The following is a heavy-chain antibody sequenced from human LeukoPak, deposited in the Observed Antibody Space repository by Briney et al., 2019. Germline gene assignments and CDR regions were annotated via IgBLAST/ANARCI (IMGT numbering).Heavy chain of an antibody. CDR3: ARGYFYGSGSNWFDT. CDR1: GFTFSNYW. D-gene: IGHD3-10*01. V-gene: IGHV3-7*01. CDR2: IKQDGSER. Sequence: PGGSLRLSCVASGFTFSNYWMNWVRQAPGKGWEWVANIKQDGSERYYVGFVKGRFTLSRDIANNTLYLQMNSLRAEDTAVYYCARGYFYGSGSNWFDTWGQGTLVTVSS. J-gene: IGHJ5*02.